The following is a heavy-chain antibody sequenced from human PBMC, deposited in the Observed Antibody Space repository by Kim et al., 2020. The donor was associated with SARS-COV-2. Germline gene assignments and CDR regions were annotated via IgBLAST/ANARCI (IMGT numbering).Heavy chain of an antibody. Sequence: YAQKFQGWVTMTRDTSISTAYMELSRLRSDDTAVYYCARDGGQKLNYFDYWGQGTLVTVSS. V-gene: IGHV1-2*04. D-gene: IGHD3-16*01. J-gene: IGHJ4*02. CDR3: ARDGGQKLNYFDY.